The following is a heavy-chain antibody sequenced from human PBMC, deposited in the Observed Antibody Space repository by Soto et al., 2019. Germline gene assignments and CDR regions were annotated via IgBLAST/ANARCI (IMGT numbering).Heavy chain of an antibody. D-gene: IGHD2-21*02. J-gene: IGHJ4*02. CDR2: INAGNGNT. CDR3: ARSIVVVTALDY. V-gene: IGHV1-3*05. CDR1: GYTFTSYA. Sequence: QVQLVQSGAEEKKPGASVKVSCKASGYTFTSYAMHWVRQAPGQRLEWMGWINAGNGNTKYSQKFQGRVTITRDTAASTADKELSSLRSEDTAVEYCARSIVVVTALDYWGQGTLVTVSS.